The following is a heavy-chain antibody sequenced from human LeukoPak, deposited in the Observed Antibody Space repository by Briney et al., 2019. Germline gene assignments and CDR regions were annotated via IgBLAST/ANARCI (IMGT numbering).Heavy chain of an antibody. D-gene: IGHD3-9*01. CDR3: AREYYGILTGYLGFDY. J-gene: IGHJ4*02. Sequence: SQTLSLTCSVSSGSISSGGYYWTWIRQHPGKGLEWIWYIYSSGSTYFNPSLKSRVTISRDTSKNQFSLKLRSVTAADTAMYYCAREYYGILTGYLGFDYWGQGTLVTVSS. CDR2: IYSSGST. CDR1: SGSISSGGYY. V-gene: IGHV4-31*03.